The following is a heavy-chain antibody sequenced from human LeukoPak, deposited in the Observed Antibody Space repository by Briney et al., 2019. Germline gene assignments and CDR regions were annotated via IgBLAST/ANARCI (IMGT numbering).Heavy chain of an antibody. CDR3: ARVPQLVGGY. CDR2: ISYDGSNK. J-gene: IGHJ4*02. CDR1: GFTFSRYG. D-gene: IGHD6-13*01. V-gene: IGHV3-30*03. Sequence: GGSLRLSCAASGFTFSRYGMHWVRQAPGKGLEWVAVISYDGSNKYYADSVKGRFTISRDNAKNSLYLQMNSLRAEDTAVYYCARVPQLVGGYWGQGTLVTVSS.